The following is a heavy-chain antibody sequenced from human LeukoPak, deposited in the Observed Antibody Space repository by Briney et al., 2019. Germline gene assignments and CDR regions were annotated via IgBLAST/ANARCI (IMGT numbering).Heavy chain of an antibody. V-gene: IGHV1-2*02. Sequence: ASVKVSCKASGYTFTGYYMHWVRQAPGQGLERMGWINPNSGGTNYAQMFQGRVTMTRDTSISTAYMELSRLRSDDTAVYYCARVQELELGEVDYWGQGTLVTVSS. CDR3: ARVQELELGEVDY. CDR2: INPNSGGT. J-gene: IGHJ4*02. D-gene: IGHD1-7*01. CDR1: GYTFTGYY.